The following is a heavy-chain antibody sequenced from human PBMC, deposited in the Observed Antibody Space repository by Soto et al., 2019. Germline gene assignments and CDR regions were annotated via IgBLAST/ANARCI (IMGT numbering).Heavy chain of an antibody. CDR2: IWYDGTNK. J-gene: IGHJ6*02. Sequence: QVQLVESGGGVVQPGRSLRLSCAASGFTFSNYGMHWVRQAPGKGLEGVAAIWYDGTNKYYADSVKGRFTISRDNSKNTLYLQMNSLRAEDTALYYCAGAGGQPSVWGQGTKVTVSS. D-gene: IGHD2-8*02. V-gene: IGHV3-33*01. CDR3: AGAGGQPSV. CDR1: GFTFSNYG.